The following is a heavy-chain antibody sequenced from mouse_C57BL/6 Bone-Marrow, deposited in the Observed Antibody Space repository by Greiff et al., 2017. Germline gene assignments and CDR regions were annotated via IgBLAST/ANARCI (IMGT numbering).Heavy chain of an antibody. CDR2: INPYNGGT. D-gene: IGHD4-1*01. V-gene: IGHV1-19*01. CDR1: GYTFTDYY. Sequence: EVQLQQSGPVLVKPGASVKMSCKASGYTFTDYYMNWVKQSPGKSLEWIGVINPYNGGTSYNQKFKGKATLTVDKSSSTAYMELNSLTSEDSAVYYCATGFYWYFDVWGTGTTVTVSS. J-gene: IGHJ1*03. CDR3: ATGFYWYFDV.